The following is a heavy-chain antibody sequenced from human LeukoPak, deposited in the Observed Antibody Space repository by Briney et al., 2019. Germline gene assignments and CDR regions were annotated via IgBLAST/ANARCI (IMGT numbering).Heavy chain of an antibody. CDR3: ATLSSGSYYGPFDY. V-gene: IGHV3-53*01. CDR1: GFTISSNY. Sequence: GGSLRLSCAASGFTISSNYMSWVRLAPGKGLEWVSLYSAGSTYCADSVKGRFTISSDNSKNTLYLQMNSLRAEDTAVYYCATLSSGSYYGPFDYWGQGALVTVSS. J-gene: IGHJ4*02. D-gene: IGHD3-22*01. CDR2: YSAGST.